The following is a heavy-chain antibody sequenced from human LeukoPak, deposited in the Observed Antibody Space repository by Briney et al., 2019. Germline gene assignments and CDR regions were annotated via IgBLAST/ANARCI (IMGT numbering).Heavy chain of an antibody. CDR1: GFPFSSFA. V-gene: IGHV3-23*01. CDR2: ISNSGAGT. D-gene: IGHD3-3*01. J-gene: IGHJ5*02. Sequence: GGSLRLSCAASGFPFSSFAMSWVRLAPGQGLEWVSTISNSGAGTYYADSVKGRFTISRDNSKDTLYLQMNSLRDEDTAVYFCAKDQSLYDFDWFDPWGQGTLVAVSS. CDR3: AKDQSLYDFDWFDP.